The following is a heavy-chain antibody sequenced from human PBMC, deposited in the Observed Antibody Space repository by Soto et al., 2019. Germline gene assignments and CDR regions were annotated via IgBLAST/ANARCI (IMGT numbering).Heavy chain of an antibody. CDR3: AREWRYFDWYPKARGAFDI. J-gene: IGHJ3*02. D-gene: IGHD3-9*01. V-gene: IGHV3-74*01. CDR1: GFTFSSDW. CDR2: INSDGSST. Sequence: GSLRLSCAASGFTFSSDWMHWVRQGPGKGLVWVSRINSDGSSTIYADSVKGRFTISRDNAKNTLYLQMNSLRAEDTAVYYCAREWRYFDWYPKARGAFDIWGQGTMVTVSS.